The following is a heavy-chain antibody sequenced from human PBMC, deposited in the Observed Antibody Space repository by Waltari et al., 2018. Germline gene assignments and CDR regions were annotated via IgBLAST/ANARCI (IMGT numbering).Heavy chain of an antibody. J-gene: IGHJ5*02. Sequence: QVQLVESGGGVVQPGGSLRLSCAASGFTFSSYGMHWVRQAPGKGLEWVAFIRYDGSNKYYADSVKGRFTSSRDNSKNTLYLQMNSLRAEDTAVYYCAKDRSYRYTPGWFDPWGQGTLVTVSS. CDR2: IRYDGSNK. CDR1: GFTFSSYG. CDR3: AKDRSYRYTPGWFDP. D-gene: IGHD5-18*01. V-gene: IGHV3-30*02.